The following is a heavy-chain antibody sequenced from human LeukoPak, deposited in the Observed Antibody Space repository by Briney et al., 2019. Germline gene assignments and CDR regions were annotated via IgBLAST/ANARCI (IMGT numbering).Heavy chain of an antibody. D-gene: IGHD3-3*01. V-gene: IGHV1-69*05. CDR3: ARDGFITIFGVAHRPGDAFDI. J-gene: IGHJ3*02. CDR1: GGTFSSYA. CDR2: IIPIFGTA. Sequence: GASVKVSCKASGGTFSSYAISWVRQAPGQGLEWMGGIIPIFGTANYAQKFQGRVTITTDESTSTAYMELSSLRSEDTAVYYCARDGFITIFGVAHRPGDAFDIWGQGTMVTVSS.